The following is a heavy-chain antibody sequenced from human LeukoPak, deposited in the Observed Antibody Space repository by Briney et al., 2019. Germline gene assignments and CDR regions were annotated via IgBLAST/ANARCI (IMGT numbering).Heavy chain of an antibody. CDR1: GFTFSSYG. CDR3: ARDRRVAAATSDWFDP. V-gene: IGHV3-33*01. CDR2: IWYDGSNK. D-gene: IGHD2-15*01. J-gene: IGHJ5*02. Sequence: GGSLRLSCAASGFTFSSYGMHWVRQAPGKGLEWVAVIWYDGSNKYYADSVKGRFTISRDNSKNTLCLQMNSLRAEDTAVYYCARDRRVAAATSDWFDPWGQGTLVTVSS.